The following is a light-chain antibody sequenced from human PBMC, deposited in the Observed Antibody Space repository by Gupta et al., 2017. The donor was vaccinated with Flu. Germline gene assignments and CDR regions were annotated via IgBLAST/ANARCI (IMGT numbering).Light chain of an antibody. CDR1: QSVSSSY. V-gene: IGKV3-20*01. Sequence: EIVLTQSPGTLSLSPGERATLSCRASQSVSSSYLAWYQQKPGQAPRLLIYGASSRATGIPDRFSGRGSGTDSTLTISRLEPEDFAVYYCQQDGSSPYSFGQGTKLEIK. CDR3: QQDGSSPYS. J-gene: IGKJ2*03. CDR2: GAS.